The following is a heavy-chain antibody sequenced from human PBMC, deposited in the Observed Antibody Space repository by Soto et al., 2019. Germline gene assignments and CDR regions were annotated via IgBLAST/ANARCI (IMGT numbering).Heavy chain of an antibody. D-gene: IGHD3-10*01. Sequence: LSLTCAVSGVSISSGNWWTWVRQTPQRGLEYIGEIFHDGTADYYPSFERRVAISVDTSKNQFSLKLTSVTAADTAIYFCARLVYDTRLNYMYFDFWGQGALVTVSS. CDR1: GVSISSGNW. CDR3: ARLVYDTRLNYMYFDF. V-gene: IGHV4-4*01. CDR2: IFHDGTA. J-gene: IGHJ4*02.